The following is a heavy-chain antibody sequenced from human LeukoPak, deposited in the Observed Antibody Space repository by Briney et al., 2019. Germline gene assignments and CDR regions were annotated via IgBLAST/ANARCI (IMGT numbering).Heavy chain of an antibody. D-gene: IGHD5/OR15-5a*01. Sequence: GVSVTLSCVACGFTFRDYYMRWLRQAPGKGREWVSYISSSSCYTSYADSVKGRFTISRDNAKNSLYLQMDSLSAEDTAVYYCARSTPPDYWGQGTLVAVSS. CDR2: ISSSSCYT. CDR1: GFTFRDYY. CDR3: ARSTPPDY. J-gene: IGHJ4*02. V-gene: IGHV3-11*06.